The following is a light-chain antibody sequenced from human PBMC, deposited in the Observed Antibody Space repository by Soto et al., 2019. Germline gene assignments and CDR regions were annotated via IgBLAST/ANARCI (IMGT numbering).Light chain of an antibody. CDR1: SSNIGSNY. J-gene: IGLJ1*01. V-gene: IGLV1-47*02. CDR3: AAWDDSLSGPHYV. Sequence: QSVLTQPPSASGTPGQRVTISCSGSSSNIGSNYVYWYQQLPGTAPKLLIYSNNQRPSGVPDRFSGSKSGTSASLAISGLRSEDEADYYCAAWDDSLSGPHYVFGTGTQLTVL. CDR2: SNN.